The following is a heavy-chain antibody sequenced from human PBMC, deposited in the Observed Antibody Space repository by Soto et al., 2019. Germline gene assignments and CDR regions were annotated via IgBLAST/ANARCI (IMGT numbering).Heavy chain of an antibody. Sequence: QVQLQESGPGPVEPSGTLSLTCAVSGGSIRSGNWWSWVRQPPGKGLAWIVEIYHSGTTNYNPSLKSRVPISVTKSRNQFSMKLTSVTAADTAVYYCARERGYYVDYWGQGTLVTVSS. CDR1: GGSIRSGNW. J-gene: IGHJ4*02. CDR2: IYHSGTT. V-gene: IGHV4-4*02. D-gene: IGHD3-22*01. CDR3: ARERGYYVDY.